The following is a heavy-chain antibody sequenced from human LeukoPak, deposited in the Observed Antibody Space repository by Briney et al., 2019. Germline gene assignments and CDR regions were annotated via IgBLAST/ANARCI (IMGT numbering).Heavy chain of an antibody. CDR2: ITPSGNT. CDR1: RGSISSYY. CDR3: ARRIVGATSAFDI. V-gene: IGHV4-34*01. Sequence: SETLSLTCTVSRGSISSYYWNWIRQPPGKGLEWIGEITPSGNTNYSPSLKSRATISLDTSKRQFSVKLSSVSAADTAVYYCARRIVGATSAFDIWGQGTMVTVSS. D-gene: IGHD1-26*01. J-gene: IGHJ3*02.